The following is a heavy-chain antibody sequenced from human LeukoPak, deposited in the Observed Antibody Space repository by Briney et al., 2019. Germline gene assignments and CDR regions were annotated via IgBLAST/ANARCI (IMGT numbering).Heavy chain of an antibody. D-gene: IGHD2-15*01. V-gene: IGHV3-9*03. J-gene: IGHJ3*02. CDR3: AKVLIDCSGGSCYSSNAFDI. Sequence: PGRSLRLSCAASGFTFDDYAMHWVRQAPGKGLEWVSGISWNSGYIGYADSVKGRFTISRDNAKNSLYLQMNSLRAEDMALYYCAKVLIDCSGGSCYSSNAFDIWGQGTMVTVSS. CDR2: ISWNSGYI. CDR1: GFTFDDYA.